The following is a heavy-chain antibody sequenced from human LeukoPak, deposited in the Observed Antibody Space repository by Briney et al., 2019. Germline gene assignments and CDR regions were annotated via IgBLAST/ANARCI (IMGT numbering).Heavy chain of an antibody. Sequence: GGSLRLSCAASGFTFSSYAMHWVRQAPGKGLEYVSAISSNGGSTYYANSVKGRFTISRDNSKNTLYLQMGSLRAEDMAVYYCARSSTGLYFQHWGQGTLVTVSS. J-gene: IGHJ1*01. D-gene: IGHD2-2*01. V-gene: IGHV3-64*01. CDR2: ISSNGGST. CDR3: ARSSTGLYFQH. CDR1: GFTFSSYA.